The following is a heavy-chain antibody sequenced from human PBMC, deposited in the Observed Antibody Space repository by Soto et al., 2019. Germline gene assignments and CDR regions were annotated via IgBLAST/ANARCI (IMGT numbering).Heavy chain of an antibody. CDR3: AFSYVGRSCELLTLWFDT. J-gene: IGHJ5*02. V-gene: IGHV1-3*01. Sequence: QVQLVQSGAEVKNPGASVKVSCKASGYTFTSYAMHWVRQAPGQRLEWMGWINAGNCNTKYSQKFQGRVPITRDTSASTAYMELSSLRSEDTAGYSCAFSYVGRSCELLTLWFDTWGQGTRVTVSS. CDR1: GYTFTSYA. CDR2: INAGNCNT. D-gene: IGHD1-26*01.